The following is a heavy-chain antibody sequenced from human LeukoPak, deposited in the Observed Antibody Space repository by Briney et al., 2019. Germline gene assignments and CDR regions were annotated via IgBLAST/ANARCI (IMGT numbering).Heavy chain of an antibody. J-gene: IGHJ6*02. CDR3: ARHGGGYSGYAPSYYYYGMDV. V-gene: IGHV4-59*08. CDR2: IYYSGST. D-gene: IGHD5-12*01. Sequence: SETLSLTCTVSGGSISSYYWSWIRQPPGKGLEWIGYIYYSGSTNYNPSLKSRVTISVDTSKNQFSLKLSSVTAADTAVYYCARHGGGYSGYAPSYYYYGMDVWGQGTTVTVSS. CDR1: GGSISSYY.